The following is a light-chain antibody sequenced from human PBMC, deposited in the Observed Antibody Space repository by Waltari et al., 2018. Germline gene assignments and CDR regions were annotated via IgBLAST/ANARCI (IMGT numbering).Light chain of an antibody. Sequence: EIVLTQSPGPLSLSPGDRATLSCRASASVSRTLAWYQQKPGQAPSLLSYGASIRATGIPDRFSGSGSGTDFSLTISRLEPEDFAVYYCQHYVTLPVTFGQGTKVEIK. CDR2: GAS. J-gene: IGKJ1*01. V-gene: IGKV3-20*01. CDR1: ASVSRT. CDR3: QHYVTLPVT.